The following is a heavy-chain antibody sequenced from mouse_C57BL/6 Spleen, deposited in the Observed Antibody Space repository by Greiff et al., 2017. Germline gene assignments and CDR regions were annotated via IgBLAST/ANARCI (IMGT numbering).Heavy chain of an antibody. D-gene: IGHD1-1*01. V-gene: IGHV1-82*01. CDR3: ARGGYNGSSGYDY. J-gene: IGHJ2*01. CDR1: GYAFSSSW. CDR2: IYPGDGDT. Sequence: QVQLQQSGPELVKPGASVKISCKASGYAFSSSWMNWVKQRPGKGLEWIGRIYPGDGDTNYNGKFKGKATLTADKSASTAYMQLSSLTSEDSAVYFWARGGYNGSSGYDYWGQGTTLTVSS.